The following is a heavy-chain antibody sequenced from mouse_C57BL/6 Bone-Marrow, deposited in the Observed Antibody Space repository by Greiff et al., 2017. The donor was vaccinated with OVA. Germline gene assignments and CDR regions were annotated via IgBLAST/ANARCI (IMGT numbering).Heavy chain of an antibody. CDR1: GYTFTSYW. D-gene: IGHD4-1*01. CDR2: IYPGSGST. Sequence: QVHVKQPGAELVKPGASVKMSCKASGYTFTSYWITWVKQRPGQGLEWIGDIYPGSGSTNYNEKFKSKATLTVDTSSSTAYMQLSSLTSEDSAVYYCARLGRYFDVWGTGTTVTVSS. CDR3: ARLGRYFDV. V-gene: IGHV1-55*01. J-gene: IGHJ1*03.